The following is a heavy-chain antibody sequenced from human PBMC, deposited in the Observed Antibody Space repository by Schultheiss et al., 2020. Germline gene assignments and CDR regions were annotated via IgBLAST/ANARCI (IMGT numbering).Heavy chain of an antibody. J-gene: IGHJ6*02. CDR3: AKTPPHYYYGMDV. V-gene: IGHV3-43*01. Sequence: GGSLRLSCAASGFTFDDYSMHWVRQAPGKGLEWVSLINWDGGSTYYADSVKGRFTNSGDNSKNSLYLQMNSLRTEDTALYYCAKTPPHYYYGMDVWGQGSTGTVSS. CDR2: INWDGGST. CDR1: GFTFDDYS.